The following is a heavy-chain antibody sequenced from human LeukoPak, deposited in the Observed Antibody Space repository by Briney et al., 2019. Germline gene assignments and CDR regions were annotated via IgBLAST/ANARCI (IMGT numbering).Heavy chain of an antibody. CDR3: AKGGKWDVTPFDY. D-gene: IGHD1-26*01. V-gene: IGHV3-23*01. J-gene: IGHJ4*02. CDR2: ISDSGGTT. CDR1: GFTFSSFA. Sequence: HPGGSLRLSCAASGFTFSSFAMSWVRQAPGKGLEWVSAISDSGGTTYYADSVKGRFTISRDNSKNTLYLQVNSLRAEDTAVYYCAKGGKWDVTPFDYWGQGTLVTVSS.